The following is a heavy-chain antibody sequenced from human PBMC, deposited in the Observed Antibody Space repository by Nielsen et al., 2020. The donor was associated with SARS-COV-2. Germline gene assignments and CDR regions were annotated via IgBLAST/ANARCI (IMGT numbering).Heavy chain of an antibody. V-gene: IGHV3-30*18. Sequence: VRQAPGKGLEWVAVISYDGSNKYYADSVKGRFTISRDNSKNTLYLQMNSLRAEDTAVYYCAKERTDYYYYGMDVWGQGTTVTVSS. D-gene: IGHD3/OR15-3a*01. CDR2: ISYDGSNK. CDR3: AKERTDYYYYGMDV. J-gene: IGHJ6*02.